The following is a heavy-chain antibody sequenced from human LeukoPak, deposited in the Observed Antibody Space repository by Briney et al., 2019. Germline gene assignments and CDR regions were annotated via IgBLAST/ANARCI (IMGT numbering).Heavy chain of an antibody. D-gene: IGHD3-3*01. V-gene: IGHV4-34*01. CDR3: ARHIRITIFGVVTKTEGFDP. CDR2: INHSGST. J-gene: IGHJ5*02. Sequence: MASETLSLTCAVYGGSFSGYYWSWIRQPPGKGLEWIGEINHSGSTNYNPSLKSRVTISVDTSKNQFSLKLSSVTAADTAVYYCARHIRITIFGVVTKTEGFDPWGQGTLVTVSS. CDR1: GGSFSGYY.